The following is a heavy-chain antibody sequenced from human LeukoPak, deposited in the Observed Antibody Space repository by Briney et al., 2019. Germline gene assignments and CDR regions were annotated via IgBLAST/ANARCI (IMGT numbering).Heavy chain of an antibody. CDR3: VRVGYSSSYNWFDP. CDR2: INHSGST. V-gene: IGHV4-34*01. D-gene: IGHD6-6*01. J-gene: IGHJ5*02. Sequence: PSETLSLTCAVYGGSFSGYYWSWIRQPPGKGLEWIGEINHSGSTNYNPSLKSRVTISVDTSKNQFSLKLSSVTAADTAVYYCVRVGYSSSYNWFDPWGQGTLVTVSS. CDR1: GGSFSGYY.